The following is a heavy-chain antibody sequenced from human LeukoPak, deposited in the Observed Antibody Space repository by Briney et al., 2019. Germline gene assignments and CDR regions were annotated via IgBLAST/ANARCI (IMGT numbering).Heavy chain of an antibody. Sequence: PSETLSLTCTVSGGSINNYYWSWIRQPAGKGLEWIGRIYTRGSTNYNPSLKSRVTMSVDTSKNQFPLKLSSVTAADTAVYYCARGRYCSADICSGGDAFDIWGQGTRVSVSS. D-gene: IGHD2-15*01. CDR3: ARGRYCSADICSGGDAFDI. V-gene: IGHV4-4*07. CDR1: GGSINNYY. J-gene: IGHJ3*02. CDR2: IYTRGST.